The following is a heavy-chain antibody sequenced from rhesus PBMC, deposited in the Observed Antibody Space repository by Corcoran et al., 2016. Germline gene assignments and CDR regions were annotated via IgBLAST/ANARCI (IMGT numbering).Heavy chain of an antibody. CDR3: ARDYYGFNS. Sequence: QLQLQESGPELVKPSGTLSLTCAVSGGSITSNYWSWIRQPPGKGLEWLGHISGSGGSTDYNPSLKSRVTISTDTSKNQFSLKLSSVTAADTAIYYCARDYYGFNSWGQGVVVTVSS. V-gene: IGHV4-173*01. CDR1: GGSITSNY. J-gene: IGHJ6*01. CDR2: ISGSGGST.